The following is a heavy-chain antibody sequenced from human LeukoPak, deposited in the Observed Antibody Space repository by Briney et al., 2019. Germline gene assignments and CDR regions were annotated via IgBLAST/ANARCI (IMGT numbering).Heavy chain of an antibody. V-gene: IGHV3-48*01. CDR1: GFSFSTYS. CDR2: ITGSSSTT. D-gene: IGHD5-12*01. J-gene: IGHJ4*02. CDR3: ARGDRNSGYDLYYFDY. Sequence: GGSLRLSCAAYGFSFSTYSMNWVRQAPGKGLEWVAYITGSSSTTYYADSVKGRFTIYRDNAKNSLYLQMNSLRAEDTAVYYCARGDRNSGYDLYYFDYWGQGTLVTVSS.